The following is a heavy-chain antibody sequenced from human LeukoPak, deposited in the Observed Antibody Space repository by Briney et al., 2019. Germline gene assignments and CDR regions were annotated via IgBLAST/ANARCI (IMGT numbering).Heavy chain of an antibody. D-gene: IGHD3-22*01. V-gene: IGHV4-39*07. CDR3: AREDSSGYYQP. J-gene: IGHJ5*02. CDR1: GGSISSRNYC. Sequence: SETLSLTCTVSGGSISSRNYCWGWIRQPPGKGLEWIGSMNYSGSTYYNPSLKSRVTISVDTSKNQFSLKLSSVTAADTAVYYCAREDSSGYYQPWGQGTLVIVSS. CDR2: MNYSGST.